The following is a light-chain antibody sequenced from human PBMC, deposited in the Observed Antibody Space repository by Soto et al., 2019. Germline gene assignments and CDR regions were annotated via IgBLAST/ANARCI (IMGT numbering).Light chain of an antibody. Sequence: QSALTQPASVSGSPGQSITISCTGTSTDVGSYKLVSWYQQHPGKAPKLMIYEGTKRPSGISNRFSGSKSSNTASLTISGLQAEDEADYYCCSYAGYSTYVFGTGTKLTVL. CDR3: CSYAGYSTYV. J-gene: IGLJ1*01. CDR1: STDVGSYKL. CDR2: EGT. V-gene: IGLV2-23*01.